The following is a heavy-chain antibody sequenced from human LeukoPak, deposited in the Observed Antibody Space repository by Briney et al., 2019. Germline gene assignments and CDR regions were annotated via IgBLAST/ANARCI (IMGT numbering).Heavy chain of an antibody. J-gene: IGHJ6*03. Sequence: ASVKVSCKASGYTFPTFAIHWVRQAPGQRPEWMGWINGGNGNTKYSQKFQGRVTITRDTSAGTAYMELTSLRSEDMAVYYCARGRGTGGSNRDFYFYYYMDVRGNGTTVIVSS. CDR3: ARGRGTGGSNRDFYFYYYMDV. CDR2: INGGNGNT. CDR1: GYTFPTFA. D-gene: IGHD6-13*01. V-gene: IGHV1-3*01.